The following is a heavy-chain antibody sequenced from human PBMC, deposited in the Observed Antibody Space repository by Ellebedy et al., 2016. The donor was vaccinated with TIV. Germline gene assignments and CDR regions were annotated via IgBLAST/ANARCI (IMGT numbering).Heavy chain of an antibody. Sequence: GESLKISCAASGFTLSNHWMTWVRQAPGKGLQWVANIDKNGAVKLYEDSVKGRFSISIDNGDNSVYLQMNSLRAEDTAVYCCARTGYGYHGMDVWGQGTTVTVSS. CDR2: IDKNGAVK. CDR3: ARTGYGYHGMDV. D-gene: IGHD5-12*01. J-gene: IGHJ6*02. V-gene: IGHV3-7*03. CDR1: GFTLSNHW.